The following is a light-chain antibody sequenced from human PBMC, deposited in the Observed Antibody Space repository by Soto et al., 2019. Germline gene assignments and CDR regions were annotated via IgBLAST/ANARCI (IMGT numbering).Light chain of an antibody. CDR2: QAS. Sequence: DIPVTQSPSTLSASVGDRVTITCRASQSIGSWLAWYQQKPGKAPKFLIYQASNLESGVPSRFSGSGSGTEFTLTISSLQPDDFATYYCQQYNTYSRTFGQGTKVEIK. V-gene: IGKV1-5*03. J-gene: IGKJ1*01. CDR1: QSIGSW. CDR3: QQYNTYSRT.